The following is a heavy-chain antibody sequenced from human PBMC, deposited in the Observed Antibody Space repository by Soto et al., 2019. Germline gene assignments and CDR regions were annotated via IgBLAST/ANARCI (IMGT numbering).Heavy chain of an antibody. D-gene: IGHD3-10*01. J-gene: IGHJ6*02. V-gene: IGHV1-69*01. CDR1: GGTFSSYA. CDR2: FNPIFETA. Sequence: QVQLVQSGAEVKKPGSSVKVSCKASGGTFSSYAIGWVRQAPGQGLEWMGGFNPIFETANYAQKFQGRVTITADESTNTAYMELSSLRSEDTAVSYCTRGITLIRGVIPPGYYYGMDVWGQGTTVAVSS. CDR3: TRGITLIRGVIPPGYYYGMDV.